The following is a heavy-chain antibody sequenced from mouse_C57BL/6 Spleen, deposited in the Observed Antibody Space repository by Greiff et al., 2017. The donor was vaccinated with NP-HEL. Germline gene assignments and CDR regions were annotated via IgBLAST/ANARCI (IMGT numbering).Heavy chain of an antibody. CDR2: INPSTGGT. Sequence: VQLKQSGPELVKPGASVKISCKASGYSFTGYYMNWVKQSPEKSLEWIGEINPSTGGTTYNQKFKAKATLTVDKSSSTAYMQLKSLTSEDSAVYYCARGGQLRLSWFAYWGQGTLVTVSA. CDR1: GYSFTGYY. CDR3: ARGGQLRLSWFAY. V-gene: IGHV1-42*01. D-gene: IGHD3-2*02. J-gene: IGHJ3*01.